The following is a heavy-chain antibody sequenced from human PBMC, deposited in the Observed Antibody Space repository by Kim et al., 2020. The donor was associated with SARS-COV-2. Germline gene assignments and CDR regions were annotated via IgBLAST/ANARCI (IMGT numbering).Heavy chain of an antibody. CDR2: ITINN. CDR3: ARSSRDGSLVDH. J-gene: IGHJ4*02. V-gene: IGHV1-18*01. CDR1: GYTFAHYG. Sequence: ASVKVSCKASGYTFAHYGITWVRQAPGQGLEWMGWITINNEKLQDRVTMTTDTATSTAYMELRSLRSDDTAVYYCARSSRDGSLVDHWGQGTLVSGSS. D-gene: IGHD3-10*01.